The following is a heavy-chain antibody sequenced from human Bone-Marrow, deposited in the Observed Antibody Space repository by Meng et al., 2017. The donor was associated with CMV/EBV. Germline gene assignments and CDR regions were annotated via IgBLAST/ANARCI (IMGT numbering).Heavy chain of an antibody. D-gene: IGHD1-26*01. V-gene: IGHV3-21*01. CDR2: ISSSSSYI. CDR1: GFTFSSYS. J-gene: IGHJ4*02. Sequence: SCAASGFTFSSYSMNWVRQAPGKGLEWVSSISSSSSYIYYADSVKGRFTISRDNSKNTLYLQMNSLRAEDTAVYYCAKDRVGATGYWGQGTLVTVSS. CDR3: AKDRVGATGY.